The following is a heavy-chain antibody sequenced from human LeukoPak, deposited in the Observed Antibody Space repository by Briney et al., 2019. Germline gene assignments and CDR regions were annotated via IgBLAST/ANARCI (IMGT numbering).Heavy chain of an antibody. J-gene: IGHJ6*02. Sequence: GGSLRLSCAAAGFTFSNYAMHWVRQAPGKGLEWVSGITGSGLRTYYGDSVKGRFTIYRDNSKNTLYLQMNSLGAEDTAVYYCAKDLYYDDTSGGMDVWGQGTTVTVSS. V-gene: IGHV3-23*01. CDR1: GFTFSNYA. CDR2: ITGSGLRT. CDR3: AKDLYYDDTSGGMDV. D-gene: IGHD3-22*01.